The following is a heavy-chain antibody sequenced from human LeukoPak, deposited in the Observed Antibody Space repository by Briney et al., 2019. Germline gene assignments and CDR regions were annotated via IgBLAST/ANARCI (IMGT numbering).Heavy chain of an antibody. CDR1: GGSISSSSYY. V-gene: IGHV4-39*01. J-gene: IGHJ4*02. Sequence: PSETLSLTCTVSGGSISSSSYYWGWIRQPPGKGLEWIGSIYYSGSTYYNPSLKSRVTISVDTSKNQFSLKLSSVTAADTAVYYCALRGREGVAATVGGGRFDYWGQGTLVTVSS. CDR2: IYYSGST. CDR3: ALRGREGVAATVGGGRFDY. D-gene: IGHD2-15*01.